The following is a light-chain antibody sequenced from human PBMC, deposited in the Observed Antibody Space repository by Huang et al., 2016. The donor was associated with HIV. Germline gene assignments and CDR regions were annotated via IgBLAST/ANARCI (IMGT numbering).Light chain of an antibody. J-gene: IGKJ3*01. CDR1: QDSSDF. Sequence: DIRMTQSPSSLSASVGDRVTITCQASQDSSDFLNWYQQKPGKAPKLLIYDASKLQAGVPSRFSGGGSGTHFTFTISSLQPEDIATYYCQQFDSVPVTFGPGTKVEIK. CDR3: QQFDSVPVT. CDR2: DAS. V-gene: IGKV1-33*01.